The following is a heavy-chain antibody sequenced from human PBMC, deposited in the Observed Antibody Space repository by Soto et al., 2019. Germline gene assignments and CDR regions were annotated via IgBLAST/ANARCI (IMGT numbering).Heavy chain of an antibody. D-gene: IGHD2-21*02. CDR2: ISYDGSDK. CDR3: ARGGGFCGADCYKGGIDY. CDR1: GFTFSPYT. Sequence: PGGPLRLSCAASGFTFSPYTMHWVRQTPGKGLEWVAVISYDGSDKNYADSVRGRFTISRDNSKNTLFLQMNSLRVEDTALYYCARGGGFCGADCYKGGIDYWGQGA. V-gene: IGHV3-30-3*01. J-gene: IGHJ4*02.